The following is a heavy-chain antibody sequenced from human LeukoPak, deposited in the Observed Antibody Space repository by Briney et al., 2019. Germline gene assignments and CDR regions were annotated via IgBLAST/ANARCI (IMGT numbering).Heavy chain of an antibody. V-gene: IGHV4-61*02. CDR3: ARSPNSMVGAVDY. CDR2: IYTSGST. Sequence: SETLSLTCTVSYGSISDISYYWSWIRQPAGKGLEWIGRIYTSGSTNYNPSLKSRVTISVDTSKNQFSLKLSSVTAADTAVYYCARSPNSMVGAVDYWGQGTLVTVSS. D-gene: IGHD1-26*01. CDR1: YGSISDISYY. J-gene: IGHJ4*02.